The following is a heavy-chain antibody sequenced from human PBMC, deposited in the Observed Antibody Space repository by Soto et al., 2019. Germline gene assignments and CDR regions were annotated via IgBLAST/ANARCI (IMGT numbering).Heavy chain of an antibody. CDR1: GFTFSGST. Sequence: EVQLVESGGGLVQPGGSLKLSCVASGFTFSGSTMQWVRQASGKGLEWLGRIRSKTKNYATAYAASMKGRFTISRDDSNNTAYMQMDSLKTEDTAVYYCTAGATSFDCWGQGTLVTVSS. CDR3: TAGATSFDC. J-gene: IGHJ4*02. V-gene: IGHV3-73*02. D-gene: IGHD1-26*01. CDR2: IRSKTKNYAT.